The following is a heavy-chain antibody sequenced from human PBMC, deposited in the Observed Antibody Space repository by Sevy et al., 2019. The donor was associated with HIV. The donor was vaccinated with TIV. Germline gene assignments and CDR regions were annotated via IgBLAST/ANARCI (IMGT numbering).Heavy chain of an antibody. CDR2: ISSSSSYI. Sequence: GGSLRLSCAASGFTFSSYSMNWVRQAPGKGLEWVSSISSSSSYIYYADSVKGRFTISRDNAKNSLYLQMNSLRAEDTAVYYCARESGWGYGYAKTGGSFDYWGQGTLVTVSS. D-gene: IGHD7-27*01. CDR3: ARESGWGYGYAKTGGSFDY. J-gene: IGHJ4*02. CDR1: GFTFSSYS. V-gene: IGHV3-21*01.